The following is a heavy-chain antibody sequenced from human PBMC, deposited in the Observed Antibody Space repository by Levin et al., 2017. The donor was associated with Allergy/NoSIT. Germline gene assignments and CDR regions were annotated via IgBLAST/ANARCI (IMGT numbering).Heavy chain of an antibody. CDR1: GDSISSGDYF. CDR3: ARTTVATPGGGGFQH. D-gene: IGHD4-23*01. V-gene: IGHV4-30-4*01. J-gene: IGHJ1*01. CDR2: FYNSGST. Sequence: LRLSCSVSGDSISSGDYFWSWIRQPPGKGLEWIGYFYNSGSTYYNPSLTSRVTISIDTSKNQFSLTLSSVTAADTAVYYCARTTVATPGGGGFQHWGQGTLVTVSS.